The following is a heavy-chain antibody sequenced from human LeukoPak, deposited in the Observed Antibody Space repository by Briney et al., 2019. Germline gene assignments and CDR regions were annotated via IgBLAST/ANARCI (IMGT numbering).Heavy chain of an antibody. CDR2: MYYSGST. J-gene: IGHJ5*02. Sequence: SETLSLTCTVSGGSIDSSSYYWGWIRQPPGKGLEWIGSMYYSGSTYHNPSLKSRVTISVDTSKNQFSLKLKSVTAADTAVYYCARLYSPTNWFDPWGQGTLVTVSS. CDR3: ARLYSPTNWFDP. V-gene: IGHV4-39*01. CDR1: GGSIDSSSYY. D-gene: IGHD4-11*01.